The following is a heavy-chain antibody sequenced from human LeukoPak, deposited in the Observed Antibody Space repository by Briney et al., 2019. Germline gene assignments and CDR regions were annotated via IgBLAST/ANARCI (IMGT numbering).Heavy chain of an antibody. D-gene: IGHD1-26*01. V-gene: IGHV3-48*01. J-gene: IGHJ4*02. CDR3: AREPLGAIDY. CDR2: ISSSSRAI. CDR1: GFTFSSYS. Sequence: GGSLRLSCAASGFTFSSYSMNWVRQAPGKGLEWVSYISSSSRAIYYADSVKGRFTISRDNAKNSLYLQMNSLKVEDTAVYYCAREPLGAIDYWGQGTLVTVSS.